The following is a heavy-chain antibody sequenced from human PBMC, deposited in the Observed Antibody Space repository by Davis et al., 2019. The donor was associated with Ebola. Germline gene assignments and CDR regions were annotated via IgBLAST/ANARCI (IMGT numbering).Heavy chain of an antibody. CDR1: GFTFSSYG. Sequence: GESLKISCAASGFTFSSYGMHWVRQAPGKGLEWVAVIWYDGSNKYYADSVKGRFTISRDNSKNTLYLQMNSLRAEDTALYYCAKDRIVGQYGMDVWGQGTTVTVSS. CDR2: IWYDGSNK. V-gene: IGHV3-30*02. D-gene: IGHD3-16*02. J-gene: IGHJ6*02. CDR3: AKDRIVGQYGMDV.